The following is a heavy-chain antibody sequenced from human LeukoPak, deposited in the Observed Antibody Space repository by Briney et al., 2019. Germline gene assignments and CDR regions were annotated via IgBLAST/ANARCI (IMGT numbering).Heavy chain of an antibody. V-gene: IGHV4-4*07. J-gene: IGHJ4*02. D-gene: IGHD6-13*01. CDR2: IYTSGST. Sequence: PSETLSLTCTVSGGSISSYYWSWIRQPAGKGLEWIGRIYTSGSTNYNPSLKSRVTTSVDTSKNQFSLKLSSVTAADTAVYHCARGGYSSSWYQRKDYFDYWGQGTLVTVSS. CDR1: GGSISSYY. CDR3: ARGGYSSSWYQRKDYFDY.